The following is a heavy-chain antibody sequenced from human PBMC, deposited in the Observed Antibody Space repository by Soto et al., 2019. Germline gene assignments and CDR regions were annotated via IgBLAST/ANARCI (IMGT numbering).Heavy chain of an antibody. D-gene: IGHD3-10*01. CDR2: INAGNGNT. CDR1: GYTFTSYA. Sequence: QVQLVQSGAEVKKPGASVKVSCKASGYTFTSYAMHWMRQAPGQRLEWMGWINAGNGNTKYSQKFQGRVTITRDTSASTAYMELSSLRSEDTAVYYCARMVRGVINGAFDIWGQGTMVTVSS. V-gene: IGHV1-3*01. CDR3: ARMVRGVINGAFDI. J-gene: IGHJ3*02.